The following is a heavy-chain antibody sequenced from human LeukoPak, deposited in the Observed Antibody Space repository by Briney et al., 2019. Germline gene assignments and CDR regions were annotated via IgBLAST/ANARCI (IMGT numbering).Heavy chain of an antibody. Sequence: NPSETLSLTCTVSGGSISSSSYYWGWIRQPPGKGLEWIGSIYYSGSTYYNPSLKSRVTISVDTSKNQFSLKLSSVTAADTAVYYCAREGHYGENAFDIWGQGTMVTVSS. V-gene: IGHV4-39*07. CDR3: AREGHYGENAFDI. J-gene: IGHJ3*02. D-gene: IGHD4-17*01. CDR2: IYYSGST. CDR1: GGSISSSSYY.